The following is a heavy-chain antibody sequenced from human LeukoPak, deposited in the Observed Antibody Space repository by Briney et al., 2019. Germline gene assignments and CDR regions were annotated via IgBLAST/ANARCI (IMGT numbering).Heavy chain of an antibody. CDR3: ASWDWNPNYYFDY. CDR1: GYTLTELS. V-gene: IGHV1-2*06. CDR2: INPNSGGT. J-gene: IGHJ4*02. D-gene: IGHD1-1*01. Sequence: ASVKVSCKVSGYTLTELSMHWVRQAPGQGLEWMGRINPNSGGTNYAQKFQGRVTMTRDTSITTAYMEPSSLRSDDTAVYYCASWDWNPNYYFDYWGQGTLVTVSS.